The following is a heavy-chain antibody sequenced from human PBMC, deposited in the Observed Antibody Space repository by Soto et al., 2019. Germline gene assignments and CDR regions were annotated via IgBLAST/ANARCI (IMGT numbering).Heavy chain of an antibody. V-gene: IGHV3-23*01. D-gene: IGHD5-12*01. CDR1: GFTFSSYA. Sequence: EVQLLESGGGLVQPGGSLRLSCAASGFTFSSYAMSWVRQAPGKGLEWVSAISGSGGSIYYADSVKGRFTISRDNSKNTLYLQMNSLRAEDTAVYYCAKGDDGSGYGEYYFDYWGQGTLVTVSS. CDR2: ISGSGGSI. J-gene: IGHJ4*02. CDR3: AKGDDGSGYGEYYFDY.